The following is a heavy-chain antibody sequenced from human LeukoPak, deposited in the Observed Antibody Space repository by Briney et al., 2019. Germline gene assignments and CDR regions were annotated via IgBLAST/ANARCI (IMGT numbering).Heavy chain of an antibody. V-gene: IGHV3-7*03. Sequence: GGSLRLSCAASAFTFSSYWMSWVRQAPGNGLEWLANIDQDGSEKYSVEYMKGRITISRDTAKNSLYPQMNSLRAEDTAVYYCARDYYSYSRGSWAFYIWGQGTMVTVSS. CDR1: AFTFSSYW. J-gene: IGHJ3*02. CDR3: ARDYYSYSRGSWAFYI. D-gene: IGHD3-22*01. CDR2: IDQDGSEK.